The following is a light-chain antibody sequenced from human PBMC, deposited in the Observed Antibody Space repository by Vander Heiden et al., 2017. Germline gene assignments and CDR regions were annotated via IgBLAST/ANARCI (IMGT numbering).Light chain of an antibody. J-gene: IGKJ4*01. Sequence: AIQLTQSPSSLPASVGGRVTITCRASQGISSALAWYQQKPGKAPKLLIYDASSLESGVPARFSGSGSGTDFTLTISSLQPEDVATYYCQQFNSYPVTFGGGTKVEIK. CDR2: DAS. CDR1: QGISSA. CDR3: QQFNSYPVT. V-gene: IGKV1-13*02.